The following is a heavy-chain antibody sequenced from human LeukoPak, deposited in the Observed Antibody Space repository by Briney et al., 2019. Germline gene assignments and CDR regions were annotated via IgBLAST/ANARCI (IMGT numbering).Heavy chain of an antibody. Sequence: PSETLSLTCTVSGGSISSSSYYWGWIRQPPGKGLEWIGSIYYSGSTHYNPSLKSRVTISVDTSKNQFSLKLSSVTAADTAVYYCASLYYDFWSGYHSAFDIWGQGTMVTVSS. V-gene: IGHV4-39*01. D-gene: IGHD3-3*01. CDR1: GGSISSSSYY. J-gene: IGHJ3*02. CDR3: ASLYYDFWSGYHSAFDI. CDR2: IYYSGST.